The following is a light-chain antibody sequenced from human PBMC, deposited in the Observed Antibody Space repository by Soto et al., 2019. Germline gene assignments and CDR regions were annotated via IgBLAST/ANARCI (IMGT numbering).Light chain of an antibody. CDR1: QTISSY. CDR3: QQYNTYPRT. J-gene: IGKJ1*01. Sequence: DIQMTQSPSSLSASVGDRVTITCRASQTISSYLNWYQQKPGTAPKLLIYAASSLQSGVPSRFSGSGSGIDFTLTISSLQPEDFETYYCQQYNTYPRTLGLGTKVDIK. CDR2: AAS. V-gene: IGKV1-39*01.